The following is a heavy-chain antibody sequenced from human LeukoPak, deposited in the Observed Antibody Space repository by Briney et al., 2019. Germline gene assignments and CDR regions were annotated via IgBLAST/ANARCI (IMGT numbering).Heavy chain of an antibody. CDR3: AKAAEQFVSRSLDC. CDR2: TSSDGITQ. CDR1: GFTFNTYG. Sequence: GRSLRLSCAASGFTFNTYGMNWVRQAPGKGLEWVAVTSSDGITQYYADSVKGRFTISRDNSKNMLYLQMNSLRTEDTAVYYCAKAAEQFVSRSLDCWGQGTLVTVSS. D-gene: IGHD6-6*01. V-gene: IGHV3-30*18. J-gene: IGHJ4*02.